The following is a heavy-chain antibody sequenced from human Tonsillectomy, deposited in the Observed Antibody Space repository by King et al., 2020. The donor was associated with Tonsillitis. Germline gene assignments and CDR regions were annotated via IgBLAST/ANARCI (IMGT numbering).Heavy chain of an antibody. J-gene: IGHJ4*02. CDR1: GFAFSSYS. D-gene: IGHD4-11*01. CDR2: IISSSSYI. CDR3: ATLFGLQGA. V-gene: IGHV3-21*01. Sequence: VQLVESGGGLVKPGGSLRLSCAASGFAFSSYSINWVRQAPGKGLEWVSSIISSSSYIYYADSMKARFSISRDNAKNSLYLQMNSLRAEDTAVYYCATLFGLQGAWGQGTLVTVSS.